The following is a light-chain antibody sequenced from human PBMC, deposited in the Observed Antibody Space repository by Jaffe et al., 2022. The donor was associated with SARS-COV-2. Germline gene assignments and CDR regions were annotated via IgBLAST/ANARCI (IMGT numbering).Light chain of an antibody. Sequence: DIQMTQSPSSVSASVGDRVTITCRASQAISTWLAWYQQKPGKAPKLLIYAASSLQSGVPSRFSGSGSGTDFTLTINSLQPGDFATYYCQQANTFPWTFGQGTKVEIK. V-gene: IGKV1-12*01. J-gene: IGKJ1*01. CDR3: QQANTFPWT. CDR2: AAS. CDR1: QAISTW.